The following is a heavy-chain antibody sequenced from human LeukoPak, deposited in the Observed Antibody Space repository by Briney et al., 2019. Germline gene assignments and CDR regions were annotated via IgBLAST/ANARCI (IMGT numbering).Heavy chain of an antibody. V-gene: IGHV1-69*05. Sequence: GASVKVSCKASGGTFSSYAISWVRQAPGQGLEWMGRIIPIFGTANYAQKFQGRVTITTDESTSTAYMELSSLRSEDTAVYYCARDRVESSWYGDAFDIWGQGTMVTVSS. J-gene: IGHJ3*02. CDR1: GGTFSSYA. CDR2: IIPIFGTA. D-gene: IGHD6-13*01. CDR3: ARDRVESSWYGDAFDI.